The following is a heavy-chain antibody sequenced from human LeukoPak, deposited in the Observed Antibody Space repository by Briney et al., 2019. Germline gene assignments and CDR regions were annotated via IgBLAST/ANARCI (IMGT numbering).Heavy chain of an antibody. V-gene: IGHV3-23*01. CDR1: GFSFSSYG. CDR2: ISGSGGST. J-gene: IGHJ6*02. Sequence: GSLRLSCAASGFSFSSYGMHWVRQAPGKGLEWVSAISGSGGSTYYADSVKGRFTISRDNSRNTLYLQMNSLRAEDTAVYYCAKVLGTSIVVVVTRWWYYGMDVWGQGTTVTVSS. CDR3: AKVLGTSIVVVVTRWWYYGMDV. D-gene: IGHD2-15*01.